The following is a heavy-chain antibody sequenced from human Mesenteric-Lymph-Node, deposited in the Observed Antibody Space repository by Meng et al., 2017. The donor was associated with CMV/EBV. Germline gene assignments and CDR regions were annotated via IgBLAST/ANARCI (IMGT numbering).Heavy chain of an antibody. CDR1: GGTFSNYA. CDR2: ISAYNGNT. CDR3: ASNTIVVVPAAIRYYGMDV. Sequence: ASVKVSCKASGGTFSNYAISWVRQAPGQGLEWMGWISAYNGNTNYAQKLQGRVTMTTDTSTSTAYMELSSLRSEDTAVYYCASNTIVVVPAAIRYYGMDVWGQGTTVTVSS. V-gene: IGHV1-18*01. D-gene: IGHD2-2*01. J-gene: IGHJ6*02.